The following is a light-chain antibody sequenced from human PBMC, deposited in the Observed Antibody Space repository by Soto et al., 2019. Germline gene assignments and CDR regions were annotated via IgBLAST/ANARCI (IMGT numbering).Light chain of an antibody. J-gene: IGKJ1*01. CDR2: GAS. Sequence: EIVLTQSPGTLSLSPGERATLSCRASQTVTNRYLAWYQQKPGQDPRLLIFGASIRDTGIPDRFSGSGSGTDFNLTISRLESEDFAVYYCQQYGGSPGTFGQGTKVEIK. CDR1: QTVTNRY. CDR3: QQYGGSPGT. V-gene: IGKV3-20*01.